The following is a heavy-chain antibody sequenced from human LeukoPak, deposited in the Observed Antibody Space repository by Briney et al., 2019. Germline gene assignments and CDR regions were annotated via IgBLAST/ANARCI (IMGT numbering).Heavy chain of an antibody. D-gene: IGHD4/OR15-4a*01. J-gene: IGHJ5*02. CDR1: GGSITSYY. CDR2: IYYSGST. Sequence: SENLSLTCTVSGGSITSYYWSWIRQPPGKGLEWIGYIYYSGSTNYNPSLKSRVTISVDTSKNQFSLKLSSVTAADTAVYYCARGAKGWFDPWGQGTLVTVSS. V-gene: IGHV4-59*08. CDR3: ARGAKGWFDP.